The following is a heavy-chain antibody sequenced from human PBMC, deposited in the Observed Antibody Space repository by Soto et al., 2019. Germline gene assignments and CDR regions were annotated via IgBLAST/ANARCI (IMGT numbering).Heavy chain of an antibody. D-gene: IGHD4-17*01. J-gene: IGHJ6*03. CDR3: AKDKSTGEYSYYRYMDV. V-gene: IGHV3-9*01. Sequence: EVLLVESGGGLVQPDRPLRLSCAASGFNFENYAMHWVRQAPGKGLEWVSGISWNSGQLDYAVSVRGRFTISRDNGKNSLYLEMNSLRPDDTALYFYAKDKSTGEYSYYRYMDVWGRGTTVIVSS. CDR1: GFNFENYA. CDR2: ISWNSGQL.